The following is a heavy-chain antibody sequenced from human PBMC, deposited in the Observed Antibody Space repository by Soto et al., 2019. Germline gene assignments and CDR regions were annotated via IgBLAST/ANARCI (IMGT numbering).Heavy chain of an antibody. CDR3: ARGAMGFDP. CDR1: GESFSGYY. CDR2: INHSGST. J-gene: IGHJ5*02. V-gene: IGHV4-34*01. Sequence: QVQLQQWGAGLLKPSETLSLTCAVYGESFSGYYWSWIRQPPGKGLEWIGEINHSGSTNYNPSLKXRXTTXVDTSKNQFSLKLSSVTAAETAVFYCARGAMGFDPWGQGTLVTVSS.